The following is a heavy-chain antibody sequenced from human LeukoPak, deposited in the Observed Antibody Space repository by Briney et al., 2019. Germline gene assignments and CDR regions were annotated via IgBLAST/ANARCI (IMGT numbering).Heavy chain of an antibody. CDR3: AKGGGYSSSSNFDY. D-gene: IGHD6-6*01. CDR1: GFTFSSYG. V-gene: IGHV3-30*02. Sequence: GGSLRLSCAASGFTFSSYGMHWVRQAPGKGLEWVAFIRYDGSNKYYADSVKGRFTISRDNSKNTLYLQMNSLRAEDTAVYYCAKGGGYSSSSNFDYWGQGTLVTVSS. CDR2: IRYDGSNK. J-gene: IGHJ4*02.